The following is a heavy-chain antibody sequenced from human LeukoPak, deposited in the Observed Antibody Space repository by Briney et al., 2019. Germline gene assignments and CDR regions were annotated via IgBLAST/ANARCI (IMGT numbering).Heavy chain of an antibody. CDR3: AREDWNDDYYYMDV. J-gene: IGHJ6*03. Sequence: PSETLSLTCTVSGGSISSGDYWSWIRQPPGKGLEWIGYIYYSGSTYYNPSLKSRVTISADTSKNQFSLKLSSVTAADTAVYYCAREDWNDDYYYMDVWGKGTTVTVSS. V-gene: IGHV4-30-4*08. D-gene: IGHD1-1*01. CDR1: GGSISSGDY. CDR2: IYYSGST.